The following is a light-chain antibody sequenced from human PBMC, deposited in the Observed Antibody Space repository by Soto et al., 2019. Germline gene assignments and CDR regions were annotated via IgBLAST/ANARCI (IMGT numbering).Light chain of an antibody. CDR3: QHRSNWPPIT. Sequence: EVVLTQSPATLSLSPGERATLSCWASQSVSIYLAWYQQKPGQAPRLLIYDSSNRAAGIPARFSARGSGTDFTLFISNLEPEDSAVYYCQHRSNWPPITFGQGTRLEIK. V-gene: IGKV3-11*01. CDR2: DSS. CDR1: QSVSIY. J-gene: IGKJ5*01.